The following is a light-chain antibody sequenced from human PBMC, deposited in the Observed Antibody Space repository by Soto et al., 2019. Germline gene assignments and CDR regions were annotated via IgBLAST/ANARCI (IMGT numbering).Light chain of an antibody. CDR3: QQRRNWLT. CDR1: QSVSSY. CDR2: DAS. V-gene: IGKV3-11*01. Sequence: EIVLTQSPATLSLSPGERATLSCRASQSVSSYLAWYQQKPGQAPRLLIYDASSRATGIPARFSGSGSGTDFPLTISSLEPEDFAVYYCQQRRNWLTFGGGTKVEIK. J-gene: IGKJ4*01.